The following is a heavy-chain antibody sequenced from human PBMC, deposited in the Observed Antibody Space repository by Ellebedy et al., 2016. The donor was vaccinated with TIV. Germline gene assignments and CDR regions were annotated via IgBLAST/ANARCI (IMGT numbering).Heavy chain of an antibody. J-gene: IGHJ4*02. CDR2: INSDGSST. V-gene: IGHV3-74*01. CDR3: AREPLYYYDSSGYDPPPIDY. Sequence: GESLKISCAASGFTFSSYWMHWVRQAPGKGLVWVSRINSDGSSTSYADSVKGRFTISRDNAKNTLYLQMNSLRAEDTAVYYCAREPLYYYDSSGYDPPPIDYWGQGTLVTVSS. CDR1: GFTFSSYW. D-gene: IGHD3-22*01.